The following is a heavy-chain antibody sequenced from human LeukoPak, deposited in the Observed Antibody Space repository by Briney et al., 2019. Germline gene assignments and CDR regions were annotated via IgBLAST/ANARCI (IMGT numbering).Heavy chain of an antibody. J-gene: IGHJ4*02. V-gene: IGHV3-21*01. CDR1: GFTFSSYS. D-gene: IGHD6-19*01. Sequence: GGSLRLSCAASGFTFSSYSMTWVRQAPGKGLEWVSSISSSSSYIYYADSVKGRFTISRDNAKNSLYLQMNSLRAEDTAVYYCARDGGSGWPVDYWGQGTLVTVSS. CDR3: ARDGGSGWPVDY. CDR2: ISSSSSYI.